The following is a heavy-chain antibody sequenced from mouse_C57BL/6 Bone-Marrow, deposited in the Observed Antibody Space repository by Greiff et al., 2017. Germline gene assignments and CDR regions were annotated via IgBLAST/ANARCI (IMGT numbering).Heavy chain of an antibody. D-gene: IGHD4-1*02. V-gene: IGHV6-3*01. CDR3: TATAGAMDY. CDR2: IRLKYDNYAT. CDR1: GFTFSNYW. J-gene: IGHJ4*01. Sequence: EVKLMESGGGLVQPGGSMKLSCVASGFTFSNYWMNWVRQSPEKGLEWVAQIRLKYDNYATHYADSVKGRFTISRDDYKSSVYLQMNNLRAEDTGIYYCTATAGAMDYWGQGTSVTVSS.